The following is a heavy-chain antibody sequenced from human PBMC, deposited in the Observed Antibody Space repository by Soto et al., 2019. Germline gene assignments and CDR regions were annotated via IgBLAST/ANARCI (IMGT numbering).Heavy chain of an antibody. J-gene: IGHJ4*02. D-gene: IGHD1-26*01. CDR3: ARDRGWELGPGDY. CDR1: GFTFSNYA. CDR2: ISYDGGNK. V-gene: IGHV3-30-3*01. Sequence: QVQLVESGGGVVQPGRSLRLSCAASGFTFSNYAVHWVRQAPGKGLEWVAVISYDGGNKYYADSVKGRFTISRDNSNDPLYLQMNSLRAEDTAVYYCARDRGWELGPGDYWGQGTLVTVSS.